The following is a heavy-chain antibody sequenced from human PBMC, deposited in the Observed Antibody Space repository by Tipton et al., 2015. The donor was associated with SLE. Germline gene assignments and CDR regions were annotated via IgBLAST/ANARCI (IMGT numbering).Heavy chain of an antibody. CDR3: ARRGGYGAFDI. D-gene: IGHD1-26*01. CDR1: GGSFSGYY. J-gene: IGHJ3*02. CDR2: IHHSGST. Sequence: TLSLTCAVYGGSFSGYYWSWIRQPPGKGLEWIGEIHHSGSTNYNPSLKSRVTISVDTSKNQFSLKLSSVTAADTAVYYCARRGGYGAFDIWGQGTMVTVSS. V-gene: IGHV4-34*01.